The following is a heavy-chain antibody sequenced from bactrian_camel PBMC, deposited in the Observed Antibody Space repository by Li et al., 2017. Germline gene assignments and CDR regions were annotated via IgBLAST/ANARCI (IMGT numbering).Heavy chain of an antibody. D-gene: IGHD2*01. CDR2: IDTDGT. J-gene: IGHJ4*01. Sequence: HVQLVESGGGSVQAGGSLRFSCAASDHTSSSYCMTWFRQAPGKEREGVACIDTDGTRYADSVKGRFTISKDNAKNTLYLQMNSLKPEDTAMYYCAAARLLGFGGYCVDDTYWGQGTQVTVS. CDR1: DHTSSSYC. CDR3: AAARLLGFGGYCVDDTY. V-gene: IGHV3S26*01.